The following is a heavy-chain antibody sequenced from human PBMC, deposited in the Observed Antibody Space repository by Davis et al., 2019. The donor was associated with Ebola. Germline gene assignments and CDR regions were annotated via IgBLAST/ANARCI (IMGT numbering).Heavy chain of an antibody. V-gene: IGHV3-33*08. CDR3: ARHGYSGHDYRAYFYGMDV. CDR2: IWYDERNK. CDR1: GFIFRNYA. D-gene: IGHD5-12*01. J-gene: IGHJ6*02. Sequence: PGGSLRLSCAASGFIFRNYAMHWVRQAPGKGLEWVAVIWYDERNKYYTDSVKGRFTISRDNSKNTLYLQMNSLRAEDTAVYYCARHGYSGHDYRAYFYGMDVWGQGTTVTVSS.